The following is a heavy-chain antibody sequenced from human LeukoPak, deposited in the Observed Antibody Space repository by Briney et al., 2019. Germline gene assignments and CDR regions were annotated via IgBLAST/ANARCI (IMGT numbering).Heavy chain of an antibody. CDR2: ISSSSSYI. J-gene: IGHJ3*02. V-gene: IGHV3-21*01. D-gene: IGHD2-15*01. CDR1: GFTFSSYN. Sequence: PGGFLRLSCAASGFTFSSYNMNWVRQAPGKGLEWVSSISSSSSYIYHADSVKGRFTISRDNAKRSLYLQMNSLRAEDTAVYYCVREVCTGGRCYAAFDIWGQGTMVTVSS. CDR3: VREVCTGGRCYAAFDI.